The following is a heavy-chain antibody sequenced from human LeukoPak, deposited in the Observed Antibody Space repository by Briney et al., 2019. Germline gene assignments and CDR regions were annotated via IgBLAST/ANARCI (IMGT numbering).Heavy chain of an antibody. CDR3: ARRKDTAMVYAFDI. Sequence: ASVKVSCKASGGTFSSYAISWVRQAPGQGREWMGGIIPIFGTANYAQKFQGRVTITADESTSTAYMELSSLRSEDTAVYYCARRKDTAMVYAFDIWGQGTMVTVSS. CDR1: GGTFSSYA. D-gene: IGHD5-18*01. J-gene: IGHJ3*02. CDR2: IIPIFGTA. V-gene: IGHV1-69*13.